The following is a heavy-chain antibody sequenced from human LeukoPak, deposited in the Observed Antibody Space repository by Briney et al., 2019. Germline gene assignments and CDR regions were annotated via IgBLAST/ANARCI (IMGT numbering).Heavy chain of an antibody. CDR3: ATKSGGQYYYYYGMDV. V-gene: IGHV1-24*01. J-gene: IGHJ6*02. D-gene: IGHD3-10*01. Sequence: ASVKVSCKVSGYTLTELSMHWVRQAPGKGLEWMGGFDPEDGETIYAQKFQGRVTMTEDTSTDTAYMELSSLRSEDTAVYYCATKSGGQYYYYYGMDVWGQGTTVTVSS. CDR1: GYTLTELS. CDR2: FDPEDGET.